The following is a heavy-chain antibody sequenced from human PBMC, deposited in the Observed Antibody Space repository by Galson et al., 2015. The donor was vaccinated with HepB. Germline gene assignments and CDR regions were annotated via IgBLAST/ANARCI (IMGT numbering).Heavy chain of an antibody. Sequence: SVKVSCKVSGYTLTELSMHWVRQAPGKGLEWMGGFDPEDGETIYAQKFQGRVTMTEDTSTDTAYMELSSLRSEDTAVYYCATGIGRYGSGLHRHWGQGTLVTVSS. D-gene: IGHD3-10*01. CDR1: GYTLTELS. CDR3: ATGIGRYGSGLHRH. CDR2: FDPEDGET. J-gene: IGHJ4*02. V-gene: IGHV1-24*01.